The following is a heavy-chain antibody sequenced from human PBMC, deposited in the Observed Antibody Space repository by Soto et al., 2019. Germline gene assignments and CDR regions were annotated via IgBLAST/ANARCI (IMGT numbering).Heavy chain of an antibody. CDR2: MSPKTANT. D-gene: IGHD7-27*01. Sequence: ASVKVSCKAAGYTFTSYDINWVRQTAGQGLEWMGWMSPKTANTGYAQKFQGRVTMTRSTSISTAYMELSSLTSEDTAVYYCTGGPPNWGFDSWGQGTPVTVSS. V-gene: IGHV1-8*01. CDR1: GYTFTSYD. J-gene: IGHJ5*01. CDR3: TGGPPNWGFDS.